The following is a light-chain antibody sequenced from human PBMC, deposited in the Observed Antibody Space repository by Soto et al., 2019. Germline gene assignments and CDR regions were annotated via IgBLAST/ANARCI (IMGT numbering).Light chain of an antibody. CDR2: EVS. Sequence: QSALTQPASVSGSPGQSITIYCTGTSGDVGGYKFVSWYQQHPGKAPKLMIYEVSNRPSGVSSRFSGSKSGNTASLTIPGLQAEDEADYYCSSYTSTNTQVFGTGTKVTVL. CDR3: SSYTSTNTQV. V-gene: IGLV2-14*01. J-gene: IGLJ1*01. CDR1: SGDVGGYKF.